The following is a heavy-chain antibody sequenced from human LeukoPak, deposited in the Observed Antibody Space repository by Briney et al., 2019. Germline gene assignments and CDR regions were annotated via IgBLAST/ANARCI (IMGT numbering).Heavy chain of an antibody. CDR2: IIPIFGTA. CDR3: AREESSSWYGNWFDP. D-gene: IGHD6-13*01. CDR1: GYMFTNYA. Sequence: SVKVSCKASGYMFTNYAISWVRQAPGQGLEWMGGIIPIFGTANYAQKFQGRVTITADESTSTAYTELSSLRSEDTAVYYCAREESSSWYGNWFDPWGQGTLVTVSS. J-gene: IGHJ5*02. V-gene: IGHV1-69*13.